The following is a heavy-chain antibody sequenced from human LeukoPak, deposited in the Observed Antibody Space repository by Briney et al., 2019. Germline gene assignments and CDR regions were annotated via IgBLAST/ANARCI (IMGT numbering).Heavy chain of an antibody. CDR1: GYAFTSYD. CDR2: MNPNSGST. V-gene: IGHV1-8*01. Sequence: ASVKVSFKASGYAFTSYDINWVRQATGQGLEWMGWMNPNSGSTGYAQKFQGRVTMTRNTSISTAYMELSSLRSEDTAVYYCARGFGSVALDYWGQGTLVTVSS. CDR3: ARGFGSVALDY. J-gene: IGHJ4*02. D-gene: IGHD3-3*01.